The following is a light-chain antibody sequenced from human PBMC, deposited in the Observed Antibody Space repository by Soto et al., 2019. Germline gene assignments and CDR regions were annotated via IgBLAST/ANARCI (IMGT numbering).Light chain of an antibody. CDR3: QQYYSTPLT. CDR1: HSVLYSSNSKNY. V-gene: IGKV4-1*01. Sequence: DIVLTQSPDSLAVSLGATATINCKSSHSVLYSSNSKNYLAWYQQKPGQPPKLLIYWASTREFGVPDRFSGSESGTEFTLTISSLQAEDVAVYYCQQYYSTPLTFGGGTKVEIK. J-gene: IGKJ4*01. CDR2: WAS.